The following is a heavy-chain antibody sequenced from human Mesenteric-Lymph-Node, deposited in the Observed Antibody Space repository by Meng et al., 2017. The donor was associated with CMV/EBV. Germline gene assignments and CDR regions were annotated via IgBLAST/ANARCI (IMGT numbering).Heavy chain of an antibody. CDR2: IYWDDDK. D-gene: IGHD6-13*01. CDR1: GFSLSTSGVG. V-gene: IGHV2-5*02. Sequence: QITLKESGPTLVKPTQTLTLTCTLSGFSLSTSGVGVGWIRQPPGKALEWLALIYWDDDKRYSPSLKSRLTITKDTSKTQVVLTMTNMDPVDTATYYCAHSSGIAAAGPFYFDYWGQGTLVTVSS. CDR3: AHSSGIAAAGPFYFDY. J-gene: IGHJ4*02.